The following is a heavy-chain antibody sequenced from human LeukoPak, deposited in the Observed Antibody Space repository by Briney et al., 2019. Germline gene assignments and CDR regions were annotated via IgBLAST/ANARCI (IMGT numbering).Heavy chain of an antibody. J-gene: IGHJ4*02. Sequence: SETQSLTCTVSGGSISSYYWSWIRQPPGKGLEWIGYIYYSGSTNYNPSLKSRVTISVDTSKNQFSLKLSSVTAADTAVYYCAREPAGIAVTSWGQGTLVTVSS. D-gene: IGHD6-19*01. CDR3: AREPAGIAVTS. CDR1: GGSISSYY. V-gene: IGHV4-59*01. CDR2: IYYSGST.